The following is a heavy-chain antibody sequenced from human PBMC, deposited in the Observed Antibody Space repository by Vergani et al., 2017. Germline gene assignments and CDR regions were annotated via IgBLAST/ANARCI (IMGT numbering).Heavy chain of an antibody. Sequence: QLQLQESGSGLVKPSQTLSLTCAVSGGSISSGGYSWSWIRQPPGKGLEWIGYIYHSGSTYYNPSLKGRVTISVDRSKNQFSLKLSSVTAADTAVYYCARSDYDILTGYHEAFDIWGQGTMVTVSS. D-gene: IGHD3-9*01. CDR1: GGSISSGGYS. CDR3: ARSDYDILTGYHEAFDI. CDR2: IYHSGST. J-gene: IGHJ3*02. V-gene: IGHV4-30-2*01.